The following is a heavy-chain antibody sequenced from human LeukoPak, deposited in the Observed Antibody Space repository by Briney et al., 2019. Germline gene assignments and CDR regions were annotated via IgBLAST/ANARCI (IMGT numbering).Heavy chain of an antibody. CDR1: GFTFSSYW. CDR3: VTAPTRTYSVY. V-gene: IGHV3-74*01. CDR2: INSDGSSI. D-gene: IGHD2-15*01. Sequence: GGSLRLSCAASGFTFSSYWMHWVRQAPGKGLVWVSRINSDGSSISYADSVKGRFTISRDNAKNSLFLQMNSLRAEDTAVYYCVTAPTRTYSVYWGQGTLVTVSS. J-gene: IGHJ4*02.